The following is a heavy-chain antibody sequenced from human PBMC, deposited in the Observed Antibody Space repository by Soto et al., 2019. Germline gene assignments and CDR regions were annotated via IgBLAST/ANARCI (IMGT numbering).Heavy chain of an antibody. CDR2: LIPLFHTR. Sequence: GASVKASCKTCGGTFNNYAFYWVRQAPRQVLDWMGGLIPLFHTRNYAQQFQGRVTITAAESTITTYMELRSLRSEDAATYHCAAVYFYNSSDFRQSWGQGTLVTVSA. D-gene: IGHD3-22*01. CDR1: GGTFNNYA. J-gene: IGHJ5*02. CDR3: AAVYFYNSSDFRQS. V-gene: IGHV1-69*13.